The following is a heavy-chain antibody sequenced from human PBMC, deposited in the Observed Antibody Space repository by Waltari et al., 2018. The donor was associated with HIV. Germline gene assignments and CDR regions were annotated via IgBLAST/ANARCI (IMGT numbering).Heavy chain of an antibody. D-gene: IGHD1-1*01. CDR2: IYYSGST. J-gene: IGHJ6*02. CDR3: ARDRGRYTSYYYGMDV. V-gene: IGHV4-59*01. CDR1: GGSISSYY. Sequence: QVQLQESGPGLVKPSETLSLTCTVSGGSISSYYWSWIRPPPGRGLEWIGYIYYSGSTNYNPSLKSRVTISVDTSKNQFSLKLSSVTAADTAVYYCARDRGRYTSYYYGMDVWGQGTTVTVSS.